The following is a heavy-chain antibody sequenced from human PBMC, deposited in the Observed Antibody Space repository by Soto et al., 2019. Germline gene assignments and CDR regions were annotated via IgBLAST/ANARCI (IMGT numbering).Heavy chain of an antibody. CDR3: ERDADMRGYYFNV. CDR1: GGSISSGGYY. Sequence: QVQLQESGPGLVKPSQTLSLTCTVSGGSISSGGYYWSWIRQHPGKGLEWIGYIYYSGSTYYNQSLKSRITISGDTSKNQFSLKLSSVTAADTAVYYCERDADMRGYYFNVWGQGTTVTVSS. D-gene: IGHD3-22*01. J-gene: IGHJ6*02. V-gene: IGHV4-31*03. CDR2: IYYSGST.